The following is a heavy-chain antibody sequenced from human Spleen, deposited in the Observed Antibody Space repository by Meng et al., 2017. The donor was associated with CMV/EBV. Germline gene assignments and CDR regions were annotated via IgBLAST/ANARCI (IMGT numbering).Heavy chain of an antibody. Sequence: GGSLRLSCAASGFTFSDYWMSWVRQAPGKGLEWVANIKQSGTEKHYVDSVKGRFTISKDNAKNSRYLQMNSLRVEDTAVYYCARAYSSASENYWGQGTRVTVSS. CDR2: IKQSGTEK. CDR1: GFTFSDYW. CDR3: ARAYSSASENY. J-gene: IGHJ4*02. D-gene: IGHD3-22*01. V-gene: IGHV3-7*01.